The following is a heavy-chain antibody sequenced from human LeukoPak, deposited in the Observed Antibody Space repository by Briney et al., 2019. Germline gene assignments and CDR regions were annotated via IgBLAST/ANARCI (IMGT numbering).Heavy chain of an antibody. CDR2: LSGSGGGT. V-gene: IGHV3-23*01. J-gene: IGHJ4*02. CDR3: AKRGVVIRVFLVGFHKEAYYFDS. D-gene: IGHD3-10*01. Sequence: GGSLRLSCAVSGITLSNYGMSWARQAPGKGLEWVAGLSGSGGGTNYADSVEGRFTISRDNPKNTLYLQMNSLRADDTAVYFCAKRGVVIRVFLVGFHKEAYYFDSWGQGALVTVSS. CDR1: GITLSNYG.